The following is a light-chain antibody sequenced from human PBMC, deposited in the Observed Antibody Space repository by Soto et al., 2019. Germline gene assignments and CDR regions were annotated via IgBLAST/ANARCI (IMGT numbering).Light chain of an antibody. CDR2: AAS. Sequence: DIQMTQSPSSLSASVGDRVTITCRASQSISNYLNWYQHKPGKAPKLLIYAASILQSGVPSGFSGSGSGTDFTLTISSLQPEDFATDYCQQSFTTPLTFGGGTKIEIK. V-gene: IGKV1-39*01. CDR1: QSISNY. CDR3: QQSFTTPLT. J-gene: IGKJ4*01.